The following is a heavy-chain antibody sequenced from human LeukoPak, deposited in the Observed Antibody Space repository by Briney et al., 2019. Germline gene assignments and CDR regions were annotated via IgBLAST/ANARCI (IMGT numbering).Heavy chain of an antibody. D-gene: IGHD3-22*01. CDR3: ARHGHYYDSSGYYPIPDF. CDR1: GGSISSYY. Sequence: SETLSLTCTVSGGSISSYYWSWIRQPPGKGLEWIGYIYYSGSTNYNPSLKSRVTISVDTSKNQISLKLSSVTAADTAVYFCARHGHYYDSSGYYPIPDFWGQGTLVTVSS. J-gene: IGHJ4*02. V-gene: IGHV4-59*08. CDR2: IYYSGST.